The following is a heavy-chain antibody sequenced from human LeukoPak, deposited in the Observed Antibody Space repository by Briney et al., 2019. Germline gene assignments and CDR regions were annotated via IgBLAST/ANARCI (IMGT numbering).Heavy chain of an antibody. V-gene: IGHV4-39*01. Sequence: SETLSLTCTVSGGSISSSSYYWGWIRQPPGKGLEWIGSIYYSGSTYYNPSLKSRVTISVDTSKNQFSLKLSSVTAADTAVYYCARRIFGVVSWYFDLWGRGTLVTVSS. CDR1: GGSISSSSYY. CDR3: ARRIFGVVSWYFDL. D-gene: IGHD3-3*01. CDR2: IYYSGST. J-gene: IGHJ2*01.